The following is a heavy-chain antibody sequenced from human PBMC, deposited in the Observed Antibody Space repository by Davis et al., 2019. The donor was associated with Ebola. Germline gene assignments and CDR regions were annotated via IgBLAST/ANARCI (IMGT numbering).Heavy chain of an antibody. CDR2: VYYSGAT. CDR1: GGSISSYY. J-gene: IGHJ6*04. Sequence: SETLSLTCTVSGGSISSYYWSWIRQSPGEGLEWIGDVYYSGATNYNPSLKSRVAISIDTSKNQFSLNLGSVIAADTAVYYCARMRGDTWTSDAAHSHYGLDVWGKGTTVTASS. CDR3: ARMRGDTWTSDAAHSHYGLDV. V-gene: IGHV4-59*01. D-gene: IGHD3/OR15-3a*01.